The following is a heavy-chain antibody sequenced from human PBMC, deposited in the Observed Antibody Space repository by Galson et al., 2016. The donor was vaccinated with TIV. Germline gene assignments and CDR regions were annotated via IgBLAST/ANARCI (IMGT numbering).Heavy chain of an antibody. CDR2: LYDDGST. D-gene: IGHD2-21*01. V-gene: IGHV3-66*02. J-gene: IGHJ6*02. Sequence: SLRLSCAASGLIVSDNFMTWVRQAPGKGLEWVALLYDDGSTIYADSGKGRFTISRDTSKNMVYLQMNSLTREDTAVYFCARERRHCGNECYLRYYYGMDVWGRGTTVTVSS. CDR3: ARERRHCGNECYLRYYYGMDV. CDR1: GLIVSDNF.